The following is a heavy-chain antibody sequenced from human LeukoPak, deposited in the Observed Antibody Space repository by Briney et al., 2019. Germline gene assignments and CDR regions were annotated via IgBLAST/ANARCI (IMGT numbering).Heavy chain of an antibody. V-gene: IGHV3-21*01. CDR2: ISSSSSYI. J-gene: IGHJ4*02. Sequence: GGSLRLSCAASGFTFSSYSMNWVRQAPGKGLEWVSSISSSSSYIYYADSVRGRFTISRDNAKNSPYLQMNSLRAEDTAVYYCARDRGDSSGFDYWGQGTLVTVSS. D-gene: IGHD3-22*01. CDR3: ARDRGDSSGFDY. CDR1: GFTFSSYS.